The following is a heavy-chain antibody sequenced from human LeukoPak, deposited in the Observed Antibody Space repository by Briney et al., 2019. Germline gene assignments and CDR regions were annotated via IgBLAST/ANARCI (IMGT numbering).Heavy chain of an antibody. V-gene: IGHV3-7*05. D-gene: IGHD3-22*01. Sequence: GSLRLSCAASGFTFSSYWMSWVRQAPGRGLEWVANIKQDESEKYYVDSVKGRFTISRDNAKKSLYLQMNSLRAEDTAMYYCARTTNYDSSRYHYYFDYWGQGTLVTVSS. CDR3: ARTTNYDSSRYHYYFDY. J-gene: IGHJ4*02. CDR2: IKQDESEK. CDR1: GFTFSSYW.